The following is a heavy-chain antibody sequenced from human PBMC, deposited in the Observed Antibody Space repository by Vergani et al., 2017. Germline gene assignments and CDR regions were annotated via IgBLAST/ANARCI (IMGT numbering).Heavy chain of an antibody. CDR3: ALVYDSSGYYPHVTDY. J-gene: IGHJ4*02. CDR2: INPSGGST. CDR1: GYTFTSYY. D-gene: IGHD3-22*01. Sequence: QVQLVQSGAEVKKPGASVKVSCKASGYTFTSYYMHWVRQAPGQGLEWMGIINPSGGSTSYAQKFQGRVTMTRDTSTSTVYMELSSLRSEDTAVYYCALVYDSSGYYPHVTDYWGQGTLVTVSS. V-gene: IGHV1-46*03.